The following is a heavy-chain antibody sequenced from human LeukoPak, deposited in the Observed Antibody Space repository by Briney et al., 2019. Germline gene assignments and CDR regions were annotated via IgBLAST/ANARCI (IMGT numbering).Heavy chain of an antibody. J-gene: IGHJ4*02. V-gene: IGHV4-4*02. CDR3: AGELEPTIAAREAVDY. D-gene: IGHD6-6*01. Sequence: SGTLSLTCDVSGGSITQTNYWTWVRQPPGKGLEWIGEVNLQGGTNYNPSLLRRVAISVDTSANHVSLQMTSVTAADTAVYYCAGELEPTIAAREAVDYWGQGTLVTVSS. CDR2: VNLQGGT. CDR1: GGSITQTNY.